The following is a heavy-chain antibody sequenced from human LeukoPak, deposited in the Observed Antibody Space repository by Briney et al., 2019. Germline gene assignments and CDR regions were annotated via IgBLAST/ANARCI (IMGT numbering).Heavy chain of an antibody. CDR3: ASGRMVRGVKYYMDV. J-gene: IGHJ6*03. Sequence: ASVKVSCKASGYTFTSYGISWVRQAPGQGLEWMGWISAYNGNTNYAQKLQGRVTMTTDTSTSTAYMELRSLRSDDTAVYYCASGRMVRGVKYYMDVWGKGTTVTISS. CDR1: GYTFTSYG. V-gene: IGHV1-18*01. D-gene: IGHD3-10*01. CDR2: ISAYNGNT.